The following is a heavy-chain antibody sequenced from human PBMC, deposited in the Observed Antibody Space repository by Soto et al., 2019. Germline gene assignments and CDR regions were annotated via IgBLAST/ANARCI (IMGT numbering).Heavy chain of an antibody. V-gene: IGHV1-69*13. J-gene: IGHJ4*02. Sequence: SVKVSCKASGGTFSSYRINWVRQAPGQGLEWVGGIVPIYRTADYAQKFQGRVTITADESARTSYMELRSLKSQDTAVYYCVRDSGAKLSSSWGRGTLVTVSS. CDR2: IVPIYRTA. CDR3: VRDSGAKLSSS. CDR1: GGTFSSYR. D-gene: IGHD6-13*01.